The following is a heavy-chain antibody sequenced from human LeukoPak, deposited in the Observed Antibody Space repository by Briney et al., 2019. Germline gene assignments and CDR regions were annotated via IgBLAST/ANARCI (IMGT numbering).Heavy chain of an antibody. J-gene: IGHJ4*02. Sequence: GGSLRLSCAASGFTFSSYWMHWFRQAPGKGLVWVSRINSDGSSISYADSVKGRFTISRDNAKNTLYLQMNSLRAEDTAVYYCARFQYDSSGYRNFDYWGQGTLVTVSS. CDR2: INSDGSSI. D-gene: IGHD3-22*01. CDR1: GFTFSSYW. CDR3: ARFQYDSSGYRNFDY. V-gene: IGHV3-74*01.